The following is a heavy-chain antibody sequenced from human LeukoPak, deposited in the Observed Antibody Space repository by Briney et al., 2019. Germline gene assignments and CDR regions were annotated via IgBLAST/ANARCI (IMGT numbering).Heavy chain of an antibody. Sequence: SQTLSLTCTVSGGSISSGGYYWRWIRQPPGKGLEWIGYIYHSGSTYYNPSLKSRVTISVDRSKNQFSLKLSSVTAADTAVYYCARGRRSSSWIGVNWFDPWGQGTLVTVSS. CDR1: GGSISSGGYY. J-gene: IGHJ5*02. CDR2: IYHSGST. V-gene: IGHV4-30-2*01. D-gene: IGHD6-13*01. CDR3: ARGRRSSSWIGVNWFDP.